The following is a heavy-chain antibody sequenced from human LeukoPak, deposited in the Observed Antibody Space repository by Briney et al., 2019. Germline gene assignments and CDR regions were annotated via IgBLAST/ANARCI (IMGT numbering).Heavy chain of an antibody. D-gene: IGHD3-9*01. CDR3: AKDPPDFDYPDAFDI. J-gene: IGHJ3*02. CDR2: ISSSSSYI. CDR1: GFTFSSYS. Sequence: GGSLRLSCAASGFTFSSYSMNWVHQAPGKGLEWVSSISSSSSYIYYADSVKGRFTISRDNAKNSLYLQMNSLRAEDTAVYYCAKDPPDFDYPDAFDIWGQGTMVTVSS. V-gene: IGHV3-21*01.